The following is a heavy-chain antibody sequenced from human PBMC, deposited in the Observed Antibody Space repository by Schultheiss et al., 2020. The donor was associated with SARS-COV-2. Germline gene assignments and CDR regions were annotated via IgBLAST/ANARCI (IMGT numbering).Heavy chain of an antibody. CDR2: ISSSSSYI. CDR1: GFTFDDYA. Sequence: GGSLRLSCAASGFTFDDYAMHWVRQAPGKGLEWVSSISSSSSYIYYADSVKGRFTISRDNAKNSLYLQMNSLRAEDTAVYYCARVWKGSSWYPFDYWGQGTLVTVSS. J-gene: IGHJ4*02. D-gene: IGHD6-13*01. CDR3: ARVWKGSSWYPFDY. V-gene: IGHV3-21*01.